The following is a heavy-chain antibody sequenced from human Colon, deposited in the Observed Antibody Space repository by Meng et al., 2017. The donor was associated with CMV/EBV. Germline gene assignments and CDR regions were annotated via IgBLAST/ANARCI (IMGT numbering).Heavy chain of an antibody. CDR2: ITASGAST. CDR1: GFTFSSYG. J-gene: IGHJ4*02. D-gene: IGHD3-16*01. Sequence: EVQRLGFGGGLVQPGASLSSSGSASGFTFSSYGMNWVRHAPGKGLEWVSGITASGASTYYADSVKGRFTISRDNSKNTLYLQMNSLRADDTAVYYCAKNWGNDFWGQGTLVTVSS. CDR3: AKNWGNDF. V-gene: IGHV3-23*01.